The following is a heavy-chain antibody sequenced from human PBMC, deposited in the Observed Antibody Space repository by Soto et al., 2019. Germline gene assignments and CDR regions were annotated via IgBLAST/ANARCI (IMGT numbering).Heavy chain of an antibody. CDR2: ISWDGGST. D-gene: IGHD2-21*02. CDR3: AKDRAAVTGAYYYYAMDV. J-gene: IGHJ6*02. Sequence: EVQLVESGGVGVQPGGSLRLSCAASGFTFDDYTMHWVRQAPGKGLEWVSLISWDGGSTYYADSVKGRFTISRDNIKNSLHLQMNSLTTEDTALYYCAKDRAAVTGAYYYYAMDVWGQGTTVTVSS. V-gene: IGHV3-43*01. CDR1: GFTFDDYT.